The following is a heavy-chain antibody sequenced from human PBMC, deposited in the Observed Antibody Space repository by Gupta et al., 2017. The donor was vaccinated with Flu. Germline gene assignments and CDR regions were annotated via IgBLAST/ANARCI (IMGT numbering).Heavy chain of an antibody. CDR3: TTVEEKIRYCAGGTCYWDFVHH. D-gene: IGHD2-15*01. CDR2: IEFKSDGETV. CDR1: GFNFNNAW. Sequence: VQLVESGGGLVKPGGSLRVSCAASGFNFNNAWMSWVRQTPRKGLEWVGRIEFKSDGETVDYAEPVKGRFIISRDDSTNRLYLQMDSLKTEDTAVYYCTTVEEKIRYCAGGTCYWDFVHHWGQGALVTVSS. J-gene: IGHJ5*02. V-gene: IGHV3-15*04.